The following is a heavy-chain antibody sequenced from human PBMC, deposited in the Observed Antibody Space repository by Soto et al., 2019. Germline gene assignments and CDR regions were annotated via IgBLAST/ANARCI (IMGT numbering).Heavy chain of an antibody. J-gene: IGHJ4*02. D-gene: IGHD6-13*01. Sequence: SETLSLTCTVSGGSISSNYWTWIRQPPGKGLEWIGYVYNSGSTNYNPSLKSRVTISEDTSKSQFSLKVNSMTAADTAVYYCARYRREAVAGYTLDNWGQGILVTVSS. CDR2: VYNSGST. V-gene: IGHV4-59*01. CDR1: GGSISSNY. CDR3: ARYRREAVAGYTLDN.